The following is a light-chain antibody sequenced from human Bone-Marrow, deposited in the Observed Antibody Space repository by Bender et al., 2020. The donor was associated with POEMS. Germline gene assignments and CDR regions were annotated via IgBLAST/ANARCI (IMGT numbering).Light chain of an antibody. CDR2: DVT. Sequence: QSALTQPASVSGSPGQSITISCTGTSSDVGGYNYVSWYQQHPGKAPKVIIYDVTNRPSGVSNRFSGSKSGNTASLTISGLQAEDEADYYCCSYAGSNTWVFGGGTKLTVL. CDR1: SSDVGGYNY. V-gene: IGLV2-14*03. J-gene: IGLJ3*02. CDR3: CSYAGSNTWV.